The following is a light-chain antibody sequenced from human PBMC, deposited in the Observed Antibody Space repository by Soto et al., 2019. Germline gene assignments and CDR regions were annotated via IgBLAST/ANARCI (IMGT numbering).Light chain of an antibody. J-gene: IGKJ1*01. CDR2: GAS. CDR1: QSVSSSY. Sequence: EIVLTQAPGTLCLSPGDRATLSCRASQSVSSSYLAWYQQKPGQAPRLLIYGASSRATGIPDRFSGSGSGTDFTLTISRLEPEDFAVYYCQQYGSSPRTFGQGTKVDIK. V-gene: IGKV3-20*01. CDR3: QQYGSSPRT.